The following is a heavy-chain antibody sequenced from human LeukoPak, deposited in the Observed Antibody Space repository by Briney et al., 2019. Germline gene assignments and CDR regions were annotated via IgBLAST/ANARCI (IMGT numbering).Heavy chain of an antibody. CDR3: AKGIAAAGTTHFDY. CDR2: IYSGGDT. CDR1: GFTVSSNY. D-gene: IGHD6-13*01. Sequence: GGSLRLSCAASGFTVSSNYMGWVRQAPGKGLEWDLVIYSGGDTYYADSVKGRFTISRDNSKSTLYLQVNSLRAEDTAVYYCAKGIAAAGTTHFDYWGQGTLVTVSS. V-gene: IGHV3-66*01. J-gene: IGHJ4*02.